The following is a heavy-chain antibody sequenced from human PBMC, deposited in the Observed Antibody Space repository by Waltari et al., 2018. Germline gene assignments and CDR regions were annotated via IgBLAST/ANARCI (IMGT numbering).Heavy chain of an antibody. CDR2: IYTIGNT. CDR3: ARTLANNWSDEAFDY. Sequence: QVQLQESGPGLVKPSETLSLTCSVSGGSISSYYWSWIRQSPEKGLEWIGRIYTIGNTHYNPSLKSRVTMSGDVSRNQFSLKLLSVTATDSAIYYCARTLANNWSDEAFDYWGRGILVTVSS. CDR1: GGSISSYY. V-gene: IGHV4-4*07. J-gene: IGHJ4*01. D-gene: IGHD1-1*01.